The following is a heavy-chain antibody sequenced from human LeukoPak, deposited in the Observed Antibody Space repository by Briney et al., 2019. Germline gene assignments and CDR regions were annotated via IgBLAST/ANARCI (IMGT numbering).Heavy chain of an antibody. CDR1: GGSISSYY. J-gene: IGHJ5*02. Sequence: SETLSLTWTVSGGSISSYYWSWIRQPAEEGLEWIGRIYTSGSTNYNPSLKSRVTMSVDTSKNQFSLKLSSVTAADTAVYYCARVQLAGWFDPWGQGTLVTVSS. CDR2: IYTSGST. D-gene: IGHD6-6*01. CDR3: ARVQLAGWFDP. V-gene: IGHV4-4*07.